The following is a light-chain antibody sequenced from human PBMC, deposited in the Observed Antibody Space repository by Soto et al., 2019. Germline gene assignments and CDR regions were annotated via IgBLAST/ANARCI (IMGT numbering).Light chain of an antibody. Sequence: EIVMTQSPATLSVSPGEGVTLSCRAGQSVRSNLAWYQQKPGQAPRLLIYGASTRATGIPARFSGSGSGTEFTLTISNLQSEDFAVYYCHQYNKWPPITFGQGTRLEIK. CDR3: HQYNKWPPIT. CDR2: GAS. J-gene: IGKJ5*01. V-gene: IGKV3-15*01. CDR1: QSVRSN.